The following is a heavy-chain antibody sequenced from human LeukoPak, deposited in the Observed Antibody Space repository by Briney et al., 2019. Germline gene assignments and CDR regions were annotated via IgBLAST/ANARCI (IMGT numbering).Heavy chain of an antibody. CDR1: GGSISGGGYY. CDR3: ARRLLLGSGWADAFDF. Sequence: PSETLSLTCTVSGGSISGGGYYWSWIRQHPGKGLEWIGYVYYSGSTNYNPSLKSRVTISVDTSKNQFSLKLSSVTAADTAVYYCARRLLLGSGWADAFDFWGQGTMVTVSS. CDR2: VYYSGST. V-gene: IGHV4-61*08. J-gene: IGHJ3*01. D-gene: IGHD6-19*01.